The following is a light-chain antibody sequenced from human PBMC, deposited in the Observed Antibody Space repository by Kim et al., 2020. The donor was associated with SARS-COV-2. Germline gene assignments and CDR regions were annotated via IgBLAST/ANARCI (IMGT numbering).Light chain of an antibody. J-gene: IGKJ2*01. CDR2: MAS. CDR3: QQYNSYSRYT. V-gene: IGKV1-5*03. CDR1: QNIYSW. Sequence: ASVGDRVTITCRASQNIYSWLAWYQQKPGKAPNLLIYMASTLHSGVPSRFSVSGSGTDFTLTITNLQPADFAPYYCQQYNSYSRYTFGQGTKLEI.